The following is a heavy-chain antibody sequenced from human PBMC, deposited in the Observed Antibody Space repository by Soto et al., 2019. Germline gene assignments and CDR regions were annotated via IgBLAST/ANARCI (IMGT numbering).Heavy chain of an antibody. Sequence: SVKVSCKASGGTFSSYAISWVRQAPGQGLEWMGGIIPIFGTANYAQKFQGRVTITADESTSTAYMELSSLRSEDTAVYYCARNLPGDSSGWLDNWYFDLWGRGTLVTVSS. CDR2: IIPIFGTA. CDR3: ARNLPGDSSGWLDNWYFDL. D-gene: IGHD6-19*01. J-gene: IGHJ2*01. V-gene: IGHV1-69*13. CDR1: GGTFSSYA.